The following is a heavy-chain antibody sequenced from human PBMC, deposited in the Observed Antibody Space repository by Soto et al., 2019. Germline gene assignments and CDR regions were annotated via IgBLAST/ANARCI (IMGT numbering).Heavy chain of an antibody. CDR3: ARSAGWYAVHS. Sequence: QVQLQESGPGLVKPSGTLSLTCAVSGDSVSSPYWWCWVRQAPGKGLEWIGEVFPTGTTSYNPSLRSRVTISMDKSINQFSLDLSSVTAADTAVYYCARSAGWYAVHSWGPGTLVIVSS. J-gene: IGHJ4*02. V-gene: IGHV4-4*02. CDR1: GDSVSSPYW. CDR2: VFPTGTT. D-gene: IGHD6-19*01.